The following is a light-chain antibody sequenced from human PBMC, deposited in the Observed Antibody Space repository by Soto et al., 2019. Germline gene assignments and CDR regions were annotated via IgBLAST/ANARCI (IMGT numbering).Light chain of an antibody. CDR3: QQYNNWPVT. J-gene: IGKJ1*01. V-gene: IGKV3-15*01. CDR1: QGVSSN. Sequence: EIVMTQSPATLSVSPGERATLSCRASQGVSSNLAWYQQKPGQAPRLLIYGASTRATAIPARFSGSGSGTEFTLTISSLQSEDFAVYYCQQYNNWPVTFGQGTKVEI. CDR2: GAS.